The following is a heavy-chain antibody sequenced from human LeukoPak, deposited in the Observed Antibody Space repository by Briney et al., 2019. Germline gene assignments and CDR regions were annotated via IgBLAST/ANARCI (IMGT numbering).Heavy chain of an antibody. CDR3: ARSPADSSSWFTTDY. J-gene: IGHJ4*02. CDR2: IIPIFGTA. Sequence: SVKVSCKASGYTFTNYAMNWVRQAPGQGLEWMGGIIPIFGTANYAQKFQGRVTITADESTSTAYMELSSLRSEDTAVYYCARSPADSSSWFTTDYWGQGTLVTVSS. V-gene: IGHV1-69*13. D-gene: IGHD6-13*01. CDR1: GYTFTNYA.